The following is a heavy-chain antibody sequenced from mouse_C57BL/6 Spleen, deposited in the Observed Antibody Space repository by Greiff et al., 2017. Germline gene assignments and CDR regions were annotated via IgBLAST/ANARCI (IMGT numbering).Heavy chain of an antibody. D-gene: IGHD1-1*01. CDR1: GYAFSSSW. CDR3: AIYGSSYMDY. Sequence: QVQLQQSGPELVKPGASVKISCKASGYAFSSSWMNWVKQRPGKGLEWIGRIYPGDGDTNYNGKFKGKATLTADKSSSTAYMQLSSLTSEDSAVYFCAIYGSSYMDYWGQGTSVTVSS. CDR2: IYPGDGDT. V-gene: IGHV1-82*01. J-gene: IGHJ4*01.